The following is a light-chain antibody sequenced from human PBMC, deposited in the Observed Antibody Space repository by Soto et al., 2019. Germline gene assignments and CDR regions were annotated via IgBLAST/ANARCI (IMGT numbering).Light chain of an antibody. CDR3: QHYYNTPWT. V-gene: IGKV4-1*01. Sequence: DIVMTQSPDSLAVSLGGRATVNCKSSQSVLHRSSNKNFLAWYQQKPGQPPKLLISWASTRESGVPDRFSGSGSETDFALTISSLQAEDVAVYFGQHYYNTPWTFGQGTKVEIK. CDR1: QSVLHRSSNKNF. J-gene: IGKJ1*01. CDR2: WAS.